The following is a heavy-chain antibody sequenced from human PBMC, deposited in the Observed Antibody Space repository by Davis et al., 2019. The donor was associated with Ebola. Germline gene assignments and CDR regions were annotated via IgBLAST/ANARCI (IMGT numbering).Heavy chain of an antibody. CDR3: ARGGGNYYDNWFDP. J-gene: IGHJ5*02. V-gene: IGHV4-59*02. Sequence: PSETLSLTCTVSGTSVNSDYWSWIRQPPAKGLAWIGNIFYSGSTNYNPSLKGRVTMSLDTSKNHFSLKLSSVTAADTAVYYCARGGGNYYDNWFDPWGQGTLVTVSS. CDR1: GTSVNSDY. D-gene: IGHD3-10*01. CDR2: IFYSGST.